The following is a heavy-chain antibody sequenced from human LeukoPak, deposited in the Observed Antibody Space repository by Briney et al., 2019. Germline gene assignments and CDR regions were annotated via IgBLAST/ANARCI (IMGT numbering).Heavy chain of an antibody. CDR2: ISASAGTT. J-gene: IGHJ4*02. V-gene: IGHV3-23*01. Sequence: PGGSLRLSCAASGFTFSGYAMSWVRQAPGKGLEWVSSISASAGTTYYADSVKGRFTISRDNSKNTLDLQMNSLRAEDTAVYYCAKDPASYEYYFDSWGQGTLVTVSS. CDR1: GFTFSGYA. D-gene: IGHD5-12*01. CDR3: AKDPASYEYYFDS.